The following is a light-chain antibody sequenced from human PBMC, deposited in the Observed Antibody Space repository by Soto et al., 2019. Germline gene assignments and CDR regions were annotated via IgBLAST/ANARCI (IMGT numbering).Light chain of an antibody. V-gene: IGLV1-44*01. CDR1: SSNIGSNT. CDR2: SNN. J-gene: IGLJ2*01. CDR3: AAWDDSLNGQVV. Sequence: QSVLTQPPSASGTPGQRVTISCSGSSSNIGSNTVNWYQQRPGTAPKLLIYSNNQRPSGVPDRFSGSKSGTSASLAISGLQSEDEADYYCAAWDDSLNGQVVFCGGTKVTVL.